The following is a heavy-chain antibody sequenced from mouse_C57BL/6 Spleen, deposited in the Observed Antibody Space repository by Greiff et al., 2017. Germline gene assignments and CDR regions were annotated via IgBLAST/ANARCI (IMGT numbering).Heavy chain of an antibody. D-gene: IGHD2-1*01. CDR1: GYSITSGYY. CDR3: ASAIYGNFFDY. J-gene: IGHJ2*01. CDR2: ISYDGSN. Sequence: VQLKQSGPGLVKPSQSLSLTCSVTGYSITSGYYWNWIRQFPGNKLEWMGYISYDGSNNYNPSLKNRISITRDTSKNQFFLKLNSVTTEDTATYYCASAIYGNFFDYWGQGTTLTVSS. V-gene: IGHV3-6*01.